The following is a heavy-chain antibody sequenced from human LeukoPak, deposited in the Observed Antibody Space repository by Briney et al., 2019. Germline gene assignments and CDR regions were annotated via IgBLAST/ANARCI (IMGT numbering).Heavy chain of an antibody. Sequence: AGGSLRLSCAASRFTFSSYEMNWVRQAPGKGLEWVSYISGSGIRHYADSVKGRFTISRDNAKNSLYLQMNSLRVEDTAVYYCAREDTGVAFDIWGQGTTVTV. CDR3: AREDTGVAFDI. V-gene: IGHV3-48*03. J-gene: IGHJ3*02. CDR2: ISGSGIR. D-gene: IGHD2-8*01. CDR1: RFTFSSYE.